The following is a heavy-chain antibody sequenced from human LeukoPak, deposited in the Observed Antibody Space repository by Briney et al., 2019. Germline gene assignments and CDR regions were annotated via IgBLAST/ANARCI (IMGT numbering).Heavy chain of an antibody. CDR2: IVVSSGNT. Sequence: GTSDTVSYMPSRFTFTNSAMQWVRQARGQRGEGIGWIVVSSGNTNNAQEFQERVTITRDMSTSTAYMELSILRSEDTAVYYCFTVTTGVPNAFDIWGQGTMVTVSS. V-gene: IGHV1-58*02. D-gene: IGHD4-11*01. CDR1: RFTFTNSA. J-gene: IGHJ3*02. CDR3: FTVTTGVPNAFDI.